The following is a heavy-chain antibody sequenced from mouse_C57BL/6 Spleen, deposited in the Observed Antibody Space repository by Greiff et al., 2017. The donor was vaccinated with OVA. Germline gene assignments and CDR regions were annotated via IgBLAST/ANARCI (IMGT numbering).Heavy chain of an antibody. CDR3: AGHGNLDDFDY. CDR1: GFSLTSYG. D-gene: IGHD2-1*01. CDR2: IWSDGST. Sequence: QVQLKQSGPGLVAPSQSLSITCTVSGFSLTSYGVHWVRQPPGKGLEWLVVIWSDGSTTYNSALKSRLSISKDNAQSQVFLNMNSLQTDDTAKYYCAGHGNLDDFDYWGQGTTLTVSS. V-gene: IGHV2-6-1*01. J-gene: IGHJ2*01.